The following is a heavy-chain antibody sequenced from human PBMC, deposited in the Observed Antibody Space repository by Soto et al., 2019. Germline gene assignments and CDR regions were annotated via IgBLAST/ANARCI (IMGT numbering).Heavy chain of an antibody. D-gene: IGHD7-27*01. CDR1: GFTFSSSV. CDR2: ISVSGGST. V-gene: IGHV3-23*01. J-gene: IGHJ4*02. CDR3: PSLGQFDY. Sequence: EVQLLESGGGLVQPGGSLRLSCAASGFTFSSSVMNWVRQAPGKGLEWVSSISVSGGSTYYAGSVKGRFTLSRDNSKNTLYLQMNSLRVDDTAVYYCPSLGQFDYLGQGALVTVSS.